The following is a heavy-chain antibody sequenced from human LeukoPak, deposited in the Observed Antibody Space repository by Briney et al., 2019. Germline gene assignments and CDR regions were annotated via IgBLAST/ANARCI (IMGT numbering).Heavy chain of an antibody. Sequence: GRSLRLSCAASGFTFSSYAMHWVRQAPGKGLEWVAVISYDGSNKYYADSVKGRFTISRDNSKNTLYLQMNSLRAEDTAVYYCAREAIAAAGTGMCDYWGQGTLVTVSS. CDR1: GFTFSSYA. J-gene: IGHJ4*02. D-gene: IGHD6-13*01. V-gene: IGHV3-30-3*01. CDR2: ISYDGSNK. CDR3: AREAIAAAGTGMCDY.